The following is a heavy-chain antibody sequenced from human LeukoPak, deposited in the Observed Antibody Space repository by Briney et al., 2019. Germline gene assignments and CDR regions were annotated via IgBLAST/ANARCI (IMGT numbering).Heavy chain of an antibody. D-gene: IGHD5-24*01. V-gene: IGHV1-2*06. J-gene: IGHJ3*02. CDR1: GGTFSSYA. Sequence: ASVKVSCKASGGTFSSYAISWVRQAPGQGLEWMGRINPNSGGTNYAQKFQGRVTMTRDTSISTAYMELSRLRSDDTAVYYCAREDGYNYRGAFDIWGQGTMVTVSS. CDR2: INPNSGGT. CDR3: AREDGYNYRGAFDI.